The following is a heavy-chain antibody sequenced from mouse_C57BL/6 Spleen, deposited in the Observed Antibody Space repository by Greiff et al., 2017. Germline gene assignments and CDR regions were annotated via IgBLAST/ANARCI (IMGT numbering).Heavy chain of an antibody. CDR2: IYPRSGNT. CDR1: GYTFTSYG. Sequence: QVQLQQSGAELARPGASVKLSCKASGYTFTSYGISWVKQRTGQGLEWIGEIYPRSGNTYYNEKFKGKATLTADKSSSTAYMELRSLTSEDSAVYVCAREGGGNYRFYLDYWGQGTTLTVSS. J-gene: IGHJ2*01. CDR3: AREGGGNYRFYLDY. V-gene: IGHV1-81*01. D-gene: IGHD2-14*01.